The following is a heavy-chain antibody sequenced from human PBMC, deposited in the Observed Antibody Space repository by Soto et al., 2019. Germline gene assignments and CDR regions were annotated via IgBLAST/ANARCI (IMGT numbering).Heavy chain of an antibody. V-gene: IGHV3-30-3*01. J-gene: IGHJ1*01. CDR3: ARENSRIAPRLLQH. Sequence: RGSLRLSCVASGFIFSDYAMHWARQAPGKGLVWVALISPDGGNQYYSESAKGRFTISRDNSKNTLYLQMNDLRPDDKALYYCARENSRIAPRLLQHWGHGSLVTVSS. D-gene: IGHD6-6*01. CDR2: ISPDGGNQ. CDR1: GFIFSDYA.